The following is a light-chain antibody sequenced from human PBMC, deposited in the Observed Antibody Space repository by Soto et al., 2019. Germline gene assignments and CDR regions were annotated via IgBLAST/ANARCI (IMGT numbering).Light chain of an antibody. CDR1: QSLINY. CDR3: QHRSNSWT. J-gene: IGKJ1*01. CDR2: DAS. V-gene: IGKV3-11*01. Sequence: EIVLTQSPATLSLSPGERATLSCRASQSLINYLAWYQQKPGQAPRLLIYDASSRATGIPARVSGSGSGTDFTLTIASLEPEDFAVYYCQHRSNSWTFGQGTKVEIK.